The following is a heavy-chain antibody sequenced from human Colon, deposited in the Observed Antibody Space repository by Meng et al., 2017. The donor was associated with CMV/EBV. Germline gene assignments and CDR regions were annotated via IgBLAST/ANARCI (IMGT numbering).Heavy chain of an antibody. Sequence: ACGFTFSSYDMRWVRQGTGKGLEWGSPIGTSGDTRYPDSVKGRFTISRDNAKNSLYLQMNSLRAEDTAVYSCARADPSEDIAVVPAAIGWGQGTLVTVSS. J-gene: IGHJ4*02. CDR3: ARADPSEDIAVVPAAIG. CDR1: GFTFSSYD. V-gene: IGHV3-13*01. D-gene: IGHD2-2*01. CDR2: IGTSGDT.